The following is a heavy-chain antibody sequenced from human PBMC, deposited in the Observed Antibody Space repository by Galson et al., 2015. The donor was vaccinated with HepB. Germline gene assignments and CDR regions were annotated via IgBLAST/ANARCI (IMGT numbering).Heavy chain of an antibody. Sequence: SLRLSCAASEFTFSMYGMYWVRQAPGKGLEWVAAISYDSTGKYYADSVRGRFTISRDSSKNTLSLQLNDLRVDDPAVYYCAKQRPNYDHKGSIDYWGQGTLVIVSS. D-gene: IGHD3-16*01. CDR2: ISYDSTGK. CDR1: EFTFSMYG. CDR3: AKQRPNYDHKGSIDY. V-gene: IGHV3-30*18. J-gene: IGHJ4*02.